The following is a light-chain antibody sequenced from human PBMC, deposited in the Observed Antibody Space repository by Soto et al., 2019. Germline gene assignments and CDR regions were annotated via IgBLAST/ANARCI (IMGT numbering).Light chain of an antibody. Sequence: DIQMTQSPSTLSASVGDRVTITCLASQSISSWLAWYQQKPGEAPKLLIYDASALPRGVPARFSGSGSGTEFTLTISSLQPEDVATYYCQQHASYPRDFGQGTKVDIK. V-gene: IGKV1-5*01. CDR1: QSISSW. CDR2: DAS. J-gene: IGKJ1*01. CDR3: QQHASYPRD.